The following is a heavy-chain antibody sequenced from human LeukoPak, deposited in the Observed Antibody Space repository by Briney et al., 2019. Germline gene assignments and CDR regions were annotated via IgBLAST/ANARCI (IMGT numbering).Heavy chain of an antibody. CDR1: GFTFSDYY. V-gene: IGHV3-11*05. Sequence: GGSLRLSCAASGFTFSDYYMSWIRQAPGKGLEWVSYISSSSSYTNYADSVKGRFTISRDNAKNSLYLQMNSLRAEDTAVYYCARDTLVSTTEGAFDIWGQGTMVTVSS. CDR2: ISSSSSYT. CDR3: ARDTLVSTTEGAFDI. J-gene: IGHJ3*02. D-gene: IGHD4-23*01.